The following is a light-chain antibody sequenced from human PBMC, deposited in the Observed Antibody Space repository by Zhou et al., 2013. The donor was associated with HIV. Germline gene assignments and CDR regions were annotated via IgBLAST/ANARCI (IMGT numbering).Light chain of an antibody. V-gene: IGKV1-33*01. J-gene: IGKJ3*01. CDR2: AAS. CDR1: QRIYSY. Sequence: DIQMTQSPSSLSASVGDRVTITCRASQRIYSYLNWYQQKPGKAPKLLIYAASSLQSGVPSRFSGSGSGTDFTFTISSLQPEDIATYYCQQYDNLPPKVTFGPGTKVDIK. CDR3: QQYDNLPPKVT.